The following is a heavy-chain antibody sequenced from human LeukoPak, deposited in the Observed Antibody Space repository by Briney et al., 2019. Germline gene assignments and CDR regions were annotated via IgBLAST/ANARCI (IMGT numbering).Heavy chain of an antibody. Sequence: GGSLRLSCAASGLTFSDEYMSWIRQAPGKGLERVSYISNTGDFIAYADSVKGRFTMSRDNAKNSLYLQMNSLRAEDAAAYYCVRGRGAGPGAHFDYWGQGTLVTVSS. CDR2: ISNTGDFI. CDR1: GLTFSDEY. CDR3: VRGRGAGPGAHFDY. D-gene: IGHD3-10*01. V-gene: IGHV3-11*01. J-gene: IGHJ4*02.